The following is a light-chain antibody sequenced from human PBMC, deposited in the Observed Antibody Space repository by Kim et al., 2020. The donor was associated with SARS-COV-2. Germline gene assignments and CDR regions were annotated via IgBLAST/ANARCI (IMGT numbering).Light chain of an antibody. CDR1: QRIGSR. V-gene: IGKV1-5*03. CDR2: EAS. CDR3: QKYNTQYVT. Sequence: DIHMTQSPSSLSASVRDTVTITCRASQRIGSRLAWYQQKTGKAPKILIYEASTLESGVPSRFSGRGSGTEFTLTISSLQPDDFATYYCQKYNTQYVTFGQGTKV. J-gene: IGKJ2*01.